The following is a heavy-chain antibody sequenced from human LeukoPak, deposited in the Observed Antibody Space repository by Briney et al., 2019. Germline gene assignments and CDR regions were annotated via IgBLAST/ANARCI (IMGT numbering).Heavy chain of an antibody. Sequence: ASVKVSCKASGYTFTAYYVHWVRQAPGQGLEWMGWINPNSGDTTLLQRFQGRVTMTRDTSIITAYMELSSLTSDDTGMYYCARGPTLGLDIWGQGTMVTVSS. CDR3: ARGPTLGLDI. CDR1: GYTFTAYY. V-gene: IGHV1-2*02. CDR2: INPNSGDT. J-gene: IGHJ3*02.